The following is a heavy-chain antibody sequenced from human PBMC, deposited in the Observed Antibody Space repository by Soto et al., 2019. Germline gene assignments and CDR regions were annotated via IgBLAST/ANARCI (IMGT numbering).Heavy chain of an antibody. J-gene: IGHJ6*02. V-gene: IGHV4-4*07. D-gene: IGHD2-2*01. CDR2: IYTSGST. CDR1: GASISSYF. Sequence: WETLSLTCTVSGASISSYFWSWIRQPAGKGLEWIGRIYTSGSTDYNPSLESRVTMSVDTSKKQVSLKLTSVAAADTAVYYCAAICSSPSSYGTDVWGQGTSVTVSS. CDR3: AAICSSPSSYGTDV.